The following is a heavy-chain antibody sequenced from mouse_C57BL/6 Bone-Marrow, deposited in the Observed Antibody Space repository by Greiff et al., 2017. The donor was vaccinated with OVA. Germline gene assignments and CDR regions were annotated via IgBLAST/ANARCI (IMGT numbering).Heavy chain of an antibody. V-gene: IGHV1-54*01. CDR1: GYAFTNYL. D-gene: IGHD2-1*01. J-gene: IGHJ4*01. CDR3: ARGGGKDAMDY. Sequence: VKLMESGAELVRPGTSVKVSCKASGYAFTNYLIEWVKQRPGQGLEWIGVINPGSGGTNYNEKFKGKATLTADKSSSTAYMQLSSLTSEDSAVYFCARGGGKDAMDYWGQGTSVTVSS. CDR2: INPGSGGT.